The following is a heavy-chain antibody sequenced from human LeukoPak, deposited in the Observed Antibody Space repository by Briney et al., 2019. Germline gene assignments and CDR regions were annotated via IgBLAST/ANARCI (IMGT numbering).Heavy chain of an antibody. CDR2: ISNDGDT. Sequence: GGSLRLSCAASGFTVSSNYMSWVRQGPGKGLECVSVISNDGDTYYADSVKGRFTISRDNAKNSLYLQMNSLRAEDTAVYCCAELGITMIGGVWGKGTTVTISS. D-gene: IGHD3-10*02. CDR1: GFTVSSNY. CDR3: AELGITMIGGV. J-gene: IGHJ6*04. V-gene: IGHV3-66*01.